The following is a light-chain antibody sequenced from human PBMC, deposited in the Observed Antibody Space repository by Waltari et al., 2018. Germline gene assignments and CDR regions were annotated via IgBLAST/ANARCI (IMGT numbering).Light chain of an antibody. Sequence: DIQLTQSPSYLSASVGDRVTITCRASQTLTTYLNWYQQRPGTAPKFLIYGASNLETGVPARFSGGGSGTDFTLTISGLQPDDFATYYCQQSKEVPFTFGQGTKLEIK. CDR3: QQSKEVPFT. CDR2: GAS. V-gene: IGKV1-39*01. J-gene: IGKJ2*01. CDR1: QTLTTY.